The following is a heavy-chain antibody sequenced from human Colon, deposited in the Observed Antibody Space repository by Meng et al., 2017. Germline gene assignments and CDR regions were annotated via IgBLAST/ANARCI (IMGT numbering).Heavy chain of an antibody. Sequence: GSLRLSCAVYGGSFSGYYWSWIRQPPGKGLEWIGEINHSGSTNYNPSLKSRVTISVDTSKNQFSLKLSSVTAADTAVYYCARVVGYSGYDLRYYYYGMDVWGQGTTVTVSS. V-gene: IGHV4-34*01. J-gene: IGHJ6*02. D-gene: IGHD5-12*01. CDR1: GGSFSGYY. CDR2: INHSGST. CDR3: ARVVGYSGYDLRYYYYGMDV.